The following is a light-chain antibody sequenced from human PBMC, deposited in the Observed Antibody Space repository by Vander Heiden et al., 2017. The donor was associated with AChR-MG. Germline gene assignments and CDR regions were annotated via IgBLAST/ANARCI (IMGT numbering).Light chain of an antibody. V-gene: IGKV3-15*01. Sequence: EIVMTQSPATLSLSPGERATLSCRASQSVSSNLAWYQQKPGQAPRLLIYGASTRATGIPARFSGSGSGTEFTLTISSLQSEDFAVYYCQQYTDWPPTFGQGTKVEIK. CDR1: QSVSSN. CDR2: GAS. J-gene: IGKJ1*01. CDR3: QQYTDWPPT.